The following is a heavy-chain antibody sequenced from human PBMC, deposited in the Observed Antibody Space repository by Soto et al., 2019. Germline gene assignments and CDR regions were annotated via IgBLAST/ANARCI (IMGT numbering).Heavy chain of an antibody. Sequence: GGSLRLSCAASGFTFSSNYMSWVRQAPGKGLEWVSVIYSGGSTYYADSVKGRFTISRDNSKNTLYLQMNSLRAEDTAVYYCARGGYSSGWTRGWFDPWGQGTLVTVSS. D-gene: IGHD6-19*01. J-gene: IGHJ5*02. CDR3: ARGGYSSGWTRGWFDP. CDR1: GFTFSSNY. CDR2: IYSGGST. V-gene: IGHV3-53*01.